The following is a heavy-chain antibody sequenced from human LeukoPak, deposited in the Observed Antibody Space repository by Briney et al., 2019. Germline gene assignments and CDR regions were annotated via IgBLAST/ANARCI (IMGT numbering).Heavy chain of an antibody. J-gene: IGHJ4*02. Sequence: SGPTLVNPTQTLTLTCTFSGFSLSTSGVGVGWIRQPPGKALEWLALIYWDGDKRYSPSLKSRLTITKDTSKNQVVLTMTNMDPVDTATYYCAHRRAYCSGGSCSYYFDYWGQGTLVTVSS. CDR1: GFSLSTSGVG. CDR2: IYWDGDK. D-gene: IGHD2-15*01. CDR3: AHRRAYCSGGSCSYYFDY. V-gene: IGHV2-5*02.